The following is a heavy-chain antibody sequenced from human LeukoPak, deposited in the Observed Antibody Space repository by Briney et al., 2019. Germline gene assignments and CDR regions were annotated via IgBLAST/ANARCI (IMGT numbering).Heavy chain of an antibody. J-gene: IGHJ4*02. CDR2: IKEDGTKR. D-gene: IGHD3-22*01. Sequence: GGSLRLSCVASGITFSRQWMTWVRQAPGKGLEWVANIKEDGTKRNYVDSVKGRFTISRDNAKNSLYLQMNSLRAEDTAVYYCATPLYYSDSSGYHQGGDWGQGALVTVSS. V-gene: IGHV3-7*03. CDR1: GITFSRQW. CDR3: ATPLYYSDSSGYHQGGD.